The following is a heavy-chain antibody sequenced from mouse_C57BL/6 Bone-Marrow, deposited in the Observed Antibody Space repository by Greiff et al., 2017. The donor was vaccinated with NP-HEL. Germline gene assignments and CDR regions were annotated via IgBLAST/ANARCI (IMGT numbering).Heavy chain of an antibody. J-gene: IGHJ1*03. V-gene: IGHV1-75*01. Sequence: VQLQQSGPELVKPGASVKISCKASGYTFTDYYINWVKQRPGQGLEWIGWIFPGSGSTYYNEKFKGKATLTVDKSSSTAYMLLSSLTSEDSAVYFCARSGYYGSSYGYFDVWSTGTTVTVSS. CDR1: GYTFTDYY. D-gene: IGHD1-1*01. CDR2: IFPGSGST. CDR3: ARSGYYGSSYGYFDV.